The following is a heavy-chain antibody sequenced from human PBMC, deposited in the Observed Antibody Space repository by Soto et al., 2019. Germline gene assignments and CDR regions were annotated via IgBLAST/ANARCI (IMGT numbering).Heavy chain of an antibody. CDR2: IYYSGTT. Sequence: QLQLQESGPGLVKPSETLSLTCTVSGDSITSSPYYWGWIRQPPGKGLEWIATIYYSGTTYYNPSLKSRVTISADTSKNQFSLKLTSVTAADTAVYYCATGRGGPERLGRVWSDYWGQGALVTVSS. V-gene: IGHV4-39*01. J-gene: IGHJ4*02. CDR3: ATGRGGPERLGRVWSDY. CDR1: GDSITSSPYY. D-gene: IGHD1-1*01.